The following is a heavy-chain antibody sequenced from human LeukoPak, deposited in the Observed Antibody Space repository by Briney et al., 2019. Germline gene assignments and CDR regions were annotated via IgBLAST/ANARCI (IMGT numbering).Heavy chain of an antibody. CDR3: ATYSGVHHKTFDD. Sequence: GGSLRLSCAASGFTLSRYWMSWVRQAPGEGPEWVANIKQDESEKDYADSVRGRFTISRDNAKNSLFLQMNSLRAEDTALYYCATYSGVHHKTFDDWGQGTLVTVSS. J-gene: IGHJ4*02. CDR2: IKQDESEK. CDR1: GFTLSRYW. D-gene: IGHD1-26*01. V-gene: IGHV3-7*03.